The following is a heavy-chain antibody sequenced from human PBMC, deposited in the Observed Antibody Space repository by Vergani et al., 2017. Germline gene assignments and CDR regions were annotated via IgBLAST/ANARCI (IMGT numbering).Heavy chain of an antibody. J-gene: IGHJ4*02. Sequence: QVQLQQWGAGLLKPSETLSLTCAVYGGSFSGYYWSWIRQPPGKGLEWIGEINHSGSTNYNPSLKSRVTISVDTSKNQFSLKLSSVTAADTAVYYCARHVREQWLVSGPFDYWGQGTLVTVSS. D-gene: IGHD6-19*01. V-gene: IGHV4-34*01. CDR1: GGSFSGYY. CDR3: ARHVREQWLVSGPFDY. CDR2: INHSGST.